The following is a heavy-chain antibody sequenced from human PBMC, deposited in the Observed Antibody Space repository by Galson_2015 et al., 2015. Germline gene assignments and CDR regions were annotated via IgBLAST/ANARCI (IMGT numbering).Heavy chain of an antibody. D-gene: IGHD2-2*01. V-gene: IGHV4-34*01. J-gene: IGHJ5*02. CDR2: INHGGST. Sequence: ETLSRTCAVYGGSFSGYYWSWIRQPPGQGLEWIGEINHGGSTNYNPSLKSQVPISVDPSTNQFSLKLRSVTAADPAVYYGARGRLVVVPAARSTTRLRGWWFDPWGQGTLVTVSS. CDR1: GGSFSGYY. CDR3: ARGRLVVVPAARSTTRLRGWWFDP.